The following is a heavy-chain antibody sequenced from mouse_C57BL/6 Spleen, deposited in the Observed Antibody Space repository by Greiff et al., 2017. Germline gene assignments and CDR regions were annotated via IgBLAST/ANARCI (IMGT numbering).Heavy chain of an antibody. Sequence: EVKLVESGGGLVKPGGSLKLSCAASGFTFSSYAMSWVRQTPEKRLEWVATISDGGSYTYYPDNVKGRFTISRDNAKNNLYLQMSHLKSEDTAMXYCARVRYGSSIYAMDYWGQGTSVTVSS. CDR3: ARVRYGSSIYAMDY. J-gene: IGHJ4*01. V-gene: IGHV5-4*03. D-gene: IGHD1-1*01. CDR1: GFTFSSYA. CDR2: ISDGGSYT.